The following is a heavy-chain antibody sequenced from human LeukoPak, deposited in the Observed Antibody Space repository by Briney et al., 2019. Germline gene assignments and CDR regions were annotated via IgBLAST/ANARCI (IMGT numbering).Heavy chain of an antibody. D-gene: IGHD3-22*01. CDR2: IQYSGST. Sequence: SETLSLTCTVSGGSISSYYWSWIRQPPGEGLQYIGYIQYSGSTNYNPSLKSRVTISVDTSKNQFSLKLSSVTAADTAVYYCARYYDSSGYWSTPHFDYWGQGTLVTVSS. J-gene: IGHJ4*02. V-gene: IGHV4-59*01. CDR1: GGSISSYY. CDR3: ARYYDSSGYWSTPHFDY.